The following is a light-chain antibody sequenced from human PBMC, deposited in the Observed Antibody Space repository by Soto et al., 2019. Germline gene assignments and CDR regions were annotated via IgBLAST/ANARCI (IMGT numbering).Light chain of an antibody. V-gene: IGKV4-1*01. Sequence: IVMTRSPGSLAGSLGYGATRNGNSRQVVFYSSDNKNYLCWYQQKPGQAPKLLINWASIRDSGIPDRFSGSGSGSDFTLTLRSLKAEDVAVYYCQQYYTTPLTFGGGTKVDIK. J-gene: IGKJ4*01. CDR3: QQYYTTPLT. CDR1: QVVFYSSDNKNY. CDR2: WAS.